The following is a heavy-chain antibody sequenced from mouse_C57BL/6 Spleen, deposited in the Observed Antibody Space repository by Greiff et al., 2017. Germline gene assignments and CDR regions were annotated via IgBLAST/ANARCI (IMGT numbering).Heavy chain of an antibody. D-gene: IGHD5-1*01. J-gene: IGHJ1*03. CDR2: IYPGDGDT. Sequence: QVQLQQSGPELVKPGASVKISCKASGYAFSSSWMHWVKQRPGKGLEWIGRIYPGDGDTNYNGKFKGKATLTADTSSSTAYMQLSSLTSEDSAVYFCARYLLLYWYFDVGGTGTTVTVSS. CDR1: GYAFSSSW. CDR3: ARYLLLYWYFDV. V-gene: IGHV1-82*01.